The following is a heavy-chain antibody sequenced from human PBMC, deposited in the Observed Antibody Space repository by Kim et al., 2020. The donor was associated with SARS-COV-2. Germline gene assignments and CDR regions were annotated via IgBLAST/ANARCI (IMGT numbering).Heavy chain of an antibody. CDR1: GDTFTVYY. Sequence: ASVKVSCKPSGDTFTVYYIHWVRQDLGQKLAWLSWINHQSGDGYFAQNFQGMVTMSRDTSISTAYMDLSRLRSDDTAVYYCARDAKDGGLIAAAAKGVIDFWGQGTLVTGSS. D-gene: IGHD6-13*01. J-gene: IGHJ4*02. CDR2: INHQSGDG. CDR3: ARDAKDGGLIAAAAKGVIDF. V-gene: IGHV1-2*02.